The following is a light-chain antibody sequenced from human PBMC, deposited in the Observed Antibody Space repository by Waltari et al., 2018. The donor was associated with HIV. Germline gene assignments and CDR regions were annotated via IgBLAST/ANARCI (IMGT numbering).Light chain of an antibody. Sequence: QSALTQPASVSGSPGQSITISCTGTSSDVGSYHLVSWYQQHPGKAPKLMMYEGSKRPSGVSNRLSGSKSGNTASLTISGLQAEDETDYYCCSYAGNSTFVVFGGGTKLTVL. CDR1: SSDVGSYHL. J-gene: IGLJ2*01. CDR3: CSYAGNSTFVV. V-gene: IGLV2-23*03. CDR2: EGS.